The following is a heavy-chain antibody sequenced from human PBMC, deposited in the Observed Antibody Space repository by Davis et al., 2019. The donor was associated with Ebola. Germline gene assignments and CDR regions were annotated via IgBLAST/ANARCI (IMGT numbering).Heavy chain of an antibody. J-gene: IGHJ4*02. D-gene: IGHD3-10*01. CDR2: IIPIFGTA. Sequence: SVKVSCKASGGTFSSYAISWVRQAPGQGLEWMGGIIPIFGTANYAQKLQGRVTMTTDTSTSTAYMELRSLRSDDTAVYYCARAVSYYGSGIDYWGQGTLVTVSS. CDR1: GGTFSSYA. V-gene: IGHV1-69*05. CDR3: ARAVSYYGSGIDY.